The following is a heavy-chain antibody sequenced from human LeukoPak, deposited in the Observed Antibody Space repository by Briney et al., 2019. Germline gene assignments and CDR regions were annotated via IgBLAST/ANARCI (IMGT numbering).Heavy chain of an antibody. V-gene: IGHV4-61*02. CDR2: IYTSGST. Sequence: SQTLSLTCTVSGASVNSGNYYWTWIRQPAGKRLEWIGRIYTSGSTNYNPSLKSRVTISVDTSKNQFSLSLISVTAADTAVYYCARDGVSALNLYSDLWGRGTLVTVSS. J-gene: IGHJ2*01. CDR1: GASVNSGNYY. CDR3: ARDGVSALNLYSDL. D-gene: IGHD3-3*01.